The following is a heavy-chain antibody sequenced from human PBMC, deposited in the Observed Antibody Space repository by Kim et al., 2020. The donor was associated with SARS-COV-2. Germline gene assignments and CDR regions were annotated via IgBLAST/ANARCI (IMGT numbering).Heavy chain of an antibody. Sequence: GGSLRLSCAASRFTFSVSAMTWVRQAPGKGLEWVASIFGSGHVSFYADSVKGRFIISRDNAKNTLYLQMDYLRADDAGIYYRARNLHLFSVTFLWYFDLWGRDTAVIVSS. V-gene: IGHV3-23*01. CDR3: ARNLHLFSVTFLWYFDL. J-gene: IGHJ2*01. CDR1: RFTFSVSA. CDR2: IFGSGHVS. D-gene: IGHD2-21*02.